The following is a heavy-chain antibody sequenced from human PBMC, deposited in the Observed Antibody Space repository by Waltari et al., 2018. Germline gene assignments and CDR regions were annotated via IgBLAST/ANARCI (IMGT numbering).Heavy chain of an antibody. D-gene: IGHD5-18*01. V-gene: IGHV4-59*11. J-gene: IGHJ4*02. CDR3: ARVKGYNFDY. Sequence: QVQLQESGPGLVKPSETLSLTCTVSGGYISSHYCSWIRQPPGKGLEWIGYIYYSGSTNYNPSLKSRVTISVDTSKNQFSLKLSSVTAADTAVYYCARVKGYNFDYWGQGTLVTVSS. CDR2: IYYSGST. CDR1: GGYISSHY.